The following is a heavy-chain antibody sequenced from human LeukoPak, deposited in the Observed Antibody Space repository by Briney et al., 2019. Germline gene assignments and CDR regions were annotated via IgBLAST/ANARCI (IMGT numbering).Heavy chain of an antibody. D-gene: IGHD2-2*01. CDR1: GFTFSDYS. Sequence: GGSLRLSCGASGFTFSDYSMNWVRQAPGKGLAWVASITSAGGYTYYADSVKGRFTISRDNAQNSLFLQMNSLRAEDTAVYFCATSVGFVLPNAITGNWYMDVWGRGTSVTVSS. J-gene: IGHJ6*03. CDR3: ATSVGFVLPNAITGNWYMDV. V-gene: IGHV3-21*01. CDR2: ITSAGGYT.